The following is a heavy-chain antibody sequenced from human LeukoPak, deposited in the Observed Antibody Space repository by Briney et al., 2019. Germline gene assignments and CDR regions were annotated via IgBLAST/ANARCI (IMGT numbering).Heavy chain of an antibody. D-gene: IGHD2-8*01. V-gene: IGHV3-33*01. CDR1: GFSFSSYG. CDR3: ARDCTNGVCYGTDFDY. Sequence: KTGGSLRLSCAASGFSFSSYGMEWVRQAPGKGLEWVALIWYDGSNKYYADSVKGRFTISRDNSKNTLYLQMNSLRAEDTAVYYCARDCTNGVCYGTDFDYWGQGTLVTVSS. J-gene: IGHJ4*02. CDR2: IWYDGSNK.